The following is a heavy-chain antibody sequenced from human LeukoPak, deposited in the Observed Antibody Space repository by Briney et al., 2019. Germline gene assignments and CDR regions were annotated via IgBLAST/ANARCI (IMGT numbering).Heavy chain of an antibody. CDR3: AKTDRYYYGSGSYYNDY. D-gene: IGHD3-10*01. V-gene: IGHV3-23*01. CDR2: ISGSGGST. Sequence: PGGSLRLSCAASGFTFSSYAMSWVRQAPGKGLEWVSAISGSGGSTYYADSVKGRFTISRDNSKNTLYLQMSSLRAEDTAVYYCAKTDRYYYGSGSYYNDYWGQGTLVTVSS. J-gene: IGHJ4*02. CDR1: GFTFSSYA.